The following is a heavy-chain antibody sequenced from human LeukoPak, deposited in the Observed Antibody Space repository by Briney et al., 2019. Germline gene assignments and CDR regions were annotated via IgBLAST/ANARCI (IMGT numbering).Heavy chain of an antibody. V-gene: IGHV1-46*01. CDR2: INPSGGST. D-gene: IGHD3-3*01. J-gene: IGHJ5*02. CDR3: AREAITIFGLVRTQTTKGPHRFDP. Sequence: ASVKVSCKASGYTFTSYHTHWVRQAPGQGLEWMGIINPSGGSTNYAQKFRGRVTMTRDMSTNTVYMDLSSLRSEDTAVYYCAREAITIFGLVRTQTTKGPHRFDPWGQGTLVTVSS. CDR1: GYTFTSYH.